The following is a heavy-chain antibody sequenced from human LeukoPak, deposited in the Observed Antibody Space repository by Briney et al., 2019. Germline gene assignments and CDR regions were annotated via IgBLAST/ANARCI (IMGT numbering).Heavy chain of an antibody. D-gene: IGHD3-10*01. J-gene: IGHJ4*02. V-gene: IGHV4-34*01. CDR1: GVSFSGYY. CDR3: ASLTPTINYGSGTTIDY. Sequence: SETLSLTCAVSGVSFSGYYWSWIRQPPGKGLEWVGEINHSGNTNYNPSLKSRVTISVDTSKNQFSLKLSSVTAADTAVDYCASLTPTINYGSGTTIDYWGQGTLVTVSS. CDR2: INHSGNT.